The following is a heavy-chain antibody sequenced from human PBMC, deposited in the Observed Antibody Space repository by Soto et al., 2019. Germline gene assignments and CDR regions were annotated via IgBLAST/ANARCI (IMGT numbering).Heavy chain of an antibody. Sequence: SGPTLVNPTPTLTLTCTFSGLSLSSPGVGVGWIRQPPGKDLECLGIMYWDDDKRYSPSLQSRLTIIKDTPKNQVVLTVTNMDPVDPGTYYCARSPSINQGAFDIWGQGTMVTVSS. J-gene: IGHJ3*02. CDR2: MYWDDDK. D-gene: IGHD5-12*01. CDR1: GLSLSSPGVG. V-gene: IGHV2-5*02. CDR3: ARSPSINQGAFDI.